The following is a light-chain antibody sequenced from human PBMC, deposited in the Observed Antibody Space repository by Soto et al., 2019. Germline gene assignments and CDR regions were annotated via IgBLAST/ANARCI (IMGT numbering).Light chain of an antibody. CDR3: TSWAASTTMI. CDR1: RSDIGAYNF. Sequence: QSALTQPASVSGSPGQSITISCTGTRSDIGAYNFVSWYQQHPGEVPKLMLYDVNVRPSGVSNIFSGSKSGNTASLTISGLQAEDEADYYCTSWAASTTMIFGGRTK. V-gene: IGLV2-14*03. CDR2: DVN. J-gene: IGLJ2*01.